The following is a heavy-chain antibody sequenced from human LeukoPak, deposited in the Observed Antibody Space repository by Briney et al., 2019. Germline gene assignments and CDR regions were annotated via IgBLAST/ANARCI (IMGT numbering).Heavy chain of an antibody. CDR2: INHSGST. CDR1: GGSFSGYY. CDR3: ATTFTRWDIVVVPAARGAFDI. Sequence: SETLSLTCAVYGGSFSGYYWSWIRQPPGKGLEWIGEINHSGSTNYNPSLKSRVTISVDTSKNQFSLKLSSVTAADTAVYYCATTFTRWDIVVVPAARGAFDIWGQGTMVTVSS. V-gene: IGHV4-34*01. J-gene: IGHJ3*02. D-gene: IGHD2-2*01.